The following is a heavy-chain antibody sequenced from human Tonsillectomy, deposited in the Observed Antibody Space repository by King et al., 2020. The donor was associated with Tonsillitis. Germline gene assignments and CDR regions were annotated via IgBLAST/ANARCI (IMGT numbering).Heavy chain of an antibody. CDR1: GLTFRNYG. J-gene: IGHJ6*02. CDR3: AKVVRMVRGVTITERYYYGMYV. V-gene: IGHV3-30*18. Sequence: VQLVESGGGVVQPGRSLRLSCAVSGLTFRNYGMHWVRQAPGKGLEWVAVISYDGSDKYYADSVKGRFNISRDNTKNTLYLQKNRLRAEDTAGYYCAKVVRMVRGVTITERYYYGMYVWGQGTTVTVSS. D-gene: IGHD3-10*01. CDR2: ISYDGSDK.